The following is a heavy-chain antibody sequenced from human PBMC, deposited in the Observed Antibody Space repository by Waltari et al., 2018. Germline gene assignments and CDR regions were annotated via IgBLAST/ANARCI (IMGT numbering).Heavy chain of an antibody. D-gene: IGHD2-15*01. CDR2: SYWNDDK. CDR3: AHRYCSGGSCYSCDY. Sequence: QITLNESGPTLVKPTQTLTLTCTFSGFSLSTSGVGVGWIRQPPGKALEWLALSYWNDDKRYSPSLKSRLTITKDTSKNQVVLTMTNMDPVDTATYYCAHRYCSGGSCYSCDYWGQGTLVTVSS. J-gene: IGHJ4*02. V-gene: IGHV2-5*01. CDR1: GFSLSTSGVG.